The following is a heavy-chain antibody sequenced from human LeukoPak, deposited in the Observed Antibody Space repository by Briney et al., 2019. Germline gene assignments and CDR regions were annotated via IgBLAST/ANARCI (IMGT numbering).Heavy chain of an antibody. J-gene: IGHJ4*02. CDR3: ARRSGAAAVYYFDY. CDR1: GGSISSSSYY. D-gene: IGHD6-13*01. V-gene: IGHV4-39*01. CDR2: IYYSGST. Sequence: SGTLSLTCTVSGGSISSSSYYWGWIRQPPGKGLEWIGSIYYSGSTYYNPSLKSRVTISVDTSKNQFSLKLSSVTAADTAVYYCARRSGAAAVYYFDYWGQGTLVTVSS.